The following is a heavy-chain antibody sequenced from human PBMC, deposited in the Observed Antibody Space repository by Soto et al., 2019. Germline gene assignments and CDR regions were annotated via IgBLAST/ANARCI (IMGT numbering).Heavy chain of an antibody. Sequence: ENLSLSSNVSGDSIRSYYWSWIRQPPGKGLEWIGYIYYSGYTSYNPSLKSRVTISVDTSKNQFSLKLNSVNAADTAVYYCARCFSGNYPSRPEEQYYFDSWGQGTLVTVSS. CDR1: GDSIRSYY. J-gene: IGHJ4*02. CDR3: ARCFSGNYPSRPEEQYYFDS. D-gene: IGHD1-26*01. CDR2: IYYSGYT. V-gene: IGHV4-59*01.